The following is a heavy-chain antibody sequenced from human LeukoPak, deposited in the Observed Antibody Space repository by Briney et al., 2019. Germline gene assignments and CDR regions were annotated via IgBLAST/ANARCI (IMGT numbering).Heavy chain of an antibody. CDR3: ARTYAPRERTTYAFDI. CDR2: INWNGGST. CDR1: GFTFDDYG. D-gene: IGHD1-7*01. J-gene: IGHJ3*02. V-gene: IGHV3-20*04. Sequence: GGSLRLSCAASGFTFDDYGMSWVRQAPGKGLEWVSGINWNGGSTGYADSVKGRFTISRDNAKNSLYLQMNSLRAEDTAVYYCARTYAPRERTTYAFDIWGQGTMVTVSS.